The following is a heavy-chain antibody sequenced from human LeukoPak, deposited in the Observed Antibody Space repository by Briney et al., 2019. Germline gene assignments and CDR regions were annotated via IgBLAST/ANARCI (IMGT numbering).Heavy chain of an antibody. Sequence: SVKVSCKASGGTFSSYAISWVRQAPGQGLKWMGGIIPIFGTANYAQKFQGRVTITADESTSTAYMELSSLRSEDTAVYYCARARSFDFEYCVLDFSAEEVCDAFDIWGQGTMVTVSS. J-gene: IGHJ3*02. CDR2: IIPIFGTA. CDR1: GGTFSSYA. D-gene: IGHD2/OR15-2a*01. V-gene: IGHV1-69*13. CDR3: ARARSFDFEYCVLDFSAEEVCDAFDI.